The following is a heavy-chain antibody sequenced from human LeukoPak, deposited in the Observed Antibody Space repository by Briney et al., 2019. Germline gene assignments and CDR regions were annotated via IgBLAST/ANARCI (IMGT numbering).Heavy chain of an antibody. CDR1: GFTFSIYW. Sequence: GGSLRLSCAAPGFTFSIYWMHWVRQAPAKGLVWVSRINSDGTSTAYADSVRGRFTISRDSAKNTLYLQMNGLRAEDTAVYYCVREGVATDFDYWGQGTLVTVSS. D-gene: IGHD5-12*01. J-gene: IGHJ4*02. CDR3: VREGVATDFDY. V-gene: IGHV3-74*01. CDR2: INSDGTST.